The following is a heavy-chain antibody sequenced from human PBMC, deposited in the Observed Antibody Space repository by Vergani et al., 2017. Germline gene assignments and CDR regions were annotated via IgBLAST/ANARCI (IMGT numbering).Heavy chain of an antibody. Sequence: QVQLQESGPGLVKPSETLSLTCSVSGGSISSYYWTWIRQPPGQGLEWIGYIHYSGITNYNPSLKSRVTMSVDTSKNQFSLTLSSVTAADTAVYYCAISPIECSSTSCYIAWFDPWGQGTLVTVSS. CDR3: AISPIECSSTSCYIAWFDP. CDR1: GGSISSYY. J-gene: IGHJ5*02. V-gene: IGHV4-59*01. CDR2: IHYSGIT. D-gene: IGHD2-2*02.